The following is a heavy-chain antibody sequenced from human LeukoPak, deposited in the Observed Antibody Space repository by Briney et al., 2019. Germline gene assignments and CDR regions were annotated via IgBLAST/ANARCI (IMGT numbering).Heavy chain of an antibody. Sequence: GGSLRLSCAASGFTFSSYGMHWVRQAPGKGLEWVAFIRYDGSNKYYADSVKGRFTISRDNSRNTLYLQMSSLKAEDTAVYYCATPVPHGSDPSLYYYYMGVWGKGTTVTISS. CDR3: ATPVPHGSDPSLYYYYMGV. D-gene: IGHD3-10*01. CDR2: IRYDGSNK. V-gene: IGHV3-30*02. CDR1: GFTFSSYG. J-gene: IGHJ6*03.